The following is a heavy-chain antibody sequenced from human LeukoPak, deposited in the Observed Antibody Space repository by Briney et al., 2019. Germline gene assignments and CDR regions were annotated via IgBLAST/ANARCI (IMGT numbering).Heavy chain of an antibody. CDR2: IRGDGGST. V-gene: IGHV3-43*02. CDR1: GFTYDDYA. Sequence: GGSLRLSCASSGFTYDDYAMHGVRQARGKGLEWVSLIRGDGGSTYYADSVKGRFTIYRDNSKNSLYLQMNSLRTEDTALYYCAKDSLYDFWSGYYTGIESGYYYGMDVWGQGTTVTVSS. J-gene: IGHJ6*02. CDR3: AKDSLYDFWSGYYTGIESGYYYGMDV. D-gene: IGHD3-3*01.